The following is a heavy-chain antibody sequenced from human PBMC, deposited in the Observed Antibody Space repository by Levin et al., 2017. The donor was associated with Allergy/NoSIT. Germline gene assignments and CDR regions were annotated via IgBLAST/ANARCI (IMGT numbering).Heavy chain of an antibody. J-gene: IGHJ4*02. CDR2: IDPSDSYT. Sequence: GESLKISCKGSGYSFTSYWISWVRQMPGKGLEWMGRIDPSDSYTNYSPSFQGHVTISADKSISTAYLQWSSLKASDTAMYYCARRAYCSGGSCYGDDYWGQGTLVTVSS. D-gene: IGHD2-15*01. V-gene: IGHV5-10-1*01. CDR1: GYSFTSYW. CDR3: ARRAYCSGGSCYGDDY.